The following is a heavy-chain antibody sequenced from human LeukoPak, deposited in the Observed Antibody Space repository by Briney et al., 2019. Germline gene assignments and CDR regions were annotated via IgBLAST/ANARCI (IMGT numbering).Heavy chain of an antibody. Sequence: GGSLRPSCAASGFTFSSYSMNWVRQAPGKGLEWVSSISSSSSSYIYYADSVKGRFTISRDNAKNSLYLQMNSLRAEDTAVYYCARDRTWYYGSGSSSWGQGTLVTVSS. CDR1: GFTFSSYS. V-gene: IGHV3-21*04. D-gene: IGHD3-10*01. J-gene: IGHJ4*02. CDR3: ARDRTWYYGSGSSS. CDR2: ISSSSSSYI.